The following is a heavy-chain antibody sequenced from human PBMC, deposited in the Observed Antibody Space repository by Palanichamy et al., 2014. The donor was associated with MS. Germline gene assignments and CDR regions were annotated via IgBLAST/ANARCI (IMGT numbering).Heavy chain of an antibody. J-gene: IGHJ6*02. D-gene: IGHD3-10*01. CDR3: AKGGSISLIRGSGMAV. CDR2: LSGSGFDS. CDR1: GFTFSPYA. Sequence: EVQLLESGGGLVQPGGSLRLSCAASGFTFSPYAMAWVRQAPGKGLEWLSSLSGSGFDSLYADSVKGRFTISRDNSRSTLYLQMNSLRAEDTAAYFCAKGGSISLIRGSGMAVWGRGTTVTVSS. V-gene: IGHV3-23*01.